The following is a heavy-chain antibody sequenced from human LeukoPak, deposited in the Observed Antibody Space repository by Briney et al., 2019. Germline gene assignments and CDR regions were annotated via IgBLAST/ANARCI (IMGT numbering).Heavy chain of an antibody. J-gene: IGHJ4*02. CDR1: GFTFSSYS. CDR3: ARGAAAGKPY. D-gene: IGHD6-13*01. V-gene: IGHV3-21*01. CDR2: ISSSINYI. Sequence: PGGSLRLSCAASGFTFSSYSLNWVRQAPGKGLEWVSSISSSINYIYYAGSVKGRFTISRDNAKNSLYLQMNSLRAEDTAVYYCARGAAAGKPYWGQGTLVTVSS.